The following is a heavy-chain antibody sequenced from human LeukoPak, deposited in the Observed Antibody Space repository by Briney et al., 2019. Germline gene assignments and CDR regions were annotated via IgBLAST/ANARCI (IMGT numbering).Heavy chain of an antibody. V-gene: IGHV1-2*02. Sequence: ASVKVSCKASGYTFTGYYMHWVRQAPGQGLEWMGWINPNSGGTNYAQKFQGRVTMTRDTSTSTAYMELRSLRSDDTAVYYCARVGYKRYSSSYFDYWGQGTLVTVSS. D-gene: IGHD6-6*01. CDR2: INPNSGGT. CDR3: ARVGYKRYSSSYFDY. J-gene: IGHJ4*02. CDR1: GYTFTGYY.